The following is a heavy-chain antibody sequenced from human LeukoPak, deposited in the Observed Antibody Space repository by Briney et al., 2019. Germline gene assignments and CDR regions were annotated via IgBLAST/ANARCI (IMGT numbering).Heavy chain of an antibody. CDR3: GKDWKLDY. Sequence: GGSLRLSCATSGFTFKNFAMSWVRQAPGKGLEWVSAIGDNGGDTKYAASVKGRFTISRDNSKNTLYLQMNSLRVEDTAIYYCGKDWKLDYWGQGTLITVST. J-gene: IGHJ4*02. CDR2: IGDNGGDT. D-gene: IGHD1-1*01. V-gene: IGHV3-23*01. CDR1: GFTFKNFA.